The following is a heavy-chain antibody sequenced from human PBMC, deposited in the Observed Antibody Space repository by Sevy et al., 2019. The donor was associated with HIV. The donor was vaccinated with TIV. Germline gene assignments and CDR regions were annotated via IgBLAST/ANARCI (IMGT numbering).Heavy chain of an antibody. CDR1: GYTFTGYY. Sequence: ASVKVSCKASGYTFTGYYMHWVRQAPGQGLEWMGRINPNSGGTNYAQKFQGRVTRTRDTSISSAYMELSRLRSDDTAVYYGARDRSTMVPGVTSWFDLWGHGTLVTVSS. CDR2: INPNSGGT. CDR3: ARDRSTMVPGVTSWFDL. J-gene: IGHJ5*02. D-gene: IGHD3-10*01. V-gene: IGHV1-2*06.